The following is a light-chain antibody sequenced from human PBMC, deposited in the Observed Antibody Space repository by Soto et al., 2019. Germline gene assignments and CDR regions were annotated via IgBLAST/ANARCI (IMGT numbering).Light chain of an antibody. J-gene: IGLJ2*01. V-gene: IGLV1-44*01. CDR1: SSDIGSNT. CDR2: STN. CDR3: VAWDGSLNGPV. Sequence: QSVLTQPPSASGTPGQRVTISCSGGSSDIGSNTVNWYQQLPGTAPKLVIYSTNQRPSGVPDRFSGSKSGTSASLAISGLQSEDEADYYCVAWDGSLNGPVFGGGTKLTVL.